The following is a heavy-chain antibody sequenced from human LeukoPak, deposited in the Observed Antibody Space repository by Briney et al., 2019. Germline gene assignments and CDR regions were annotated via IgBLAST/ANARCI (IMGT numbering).Heavy chain of an antibody. CDR1: GGSISSGDYY. D-gene: IGHD5-18*01. CDR2: FDYSGST. V-gene: IGHV4-30-4*01. Sequence: SETLSLTCTVSGGSISSGDYYWSWIRQPPGKGLEWIGYFDYSGSTYYNPSLKSRVSISVDTSKNQFSLILSSVSAADTAVYYCARQVSAMACDAFDMWGQGTMVTVSS. CDR3: ARQVSAMACDAFDM. J-gene: IGHJ3*02.